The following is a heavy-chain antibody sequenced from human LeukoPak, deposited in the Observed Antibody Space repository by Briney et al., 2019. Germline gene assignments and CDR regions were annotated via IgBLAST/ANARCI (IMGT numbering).Heavy chain of an antibody. CDR3: ARQSISGSSLSYFDY. CDR1: GGSISSYY. V-gene: IGHV4-59*01. D-gene: IGHD3-22*01. J-gene: IGHJ4*02. Sequence: PSETLSLTCTVSGGSISSYYWSWIRQPPGKGLEWIGNIYDSGSTNYNPSLKSRVTISVDTSKDQCSLKLSSVTAADTAVYYCARQSISGSSLSYFDYWGQGTLVNVSS. CDR2: IYDSGST.